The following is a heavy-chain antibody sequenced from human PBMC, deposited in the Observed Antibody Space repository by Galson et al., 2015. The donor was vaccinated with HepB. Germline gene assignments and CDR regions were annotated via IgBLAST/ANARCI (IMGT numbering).Heavy chain of an antibody. D-gene: IGHD3-10*01. CDR3: ARDRSMVRGIVIQPFYYFDF. V-gene: IGHV1-18*04. Sequence: SVKVSCKASGYTFNSYGFSWVRQAPGQGLEWMGWISTHNGNTKYAQKFQGRVTMTTDTSTRSAYMELRSLISDDTAVYYCARDRSMVRGIVIQPFYYFDFWGQGTLVTVSS. CDR2: ISTHNGNT. J-gene: IGHJ4*02. CDR1: GYTFNSYG.